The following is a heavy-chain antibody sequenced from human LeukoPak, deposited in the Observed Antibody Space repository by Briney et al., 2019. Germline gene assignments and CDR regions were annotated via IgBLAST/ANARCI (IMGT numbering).Heavy chain of an antibody. J-gene: IGHJ4*02. Sequence: QTGGSLRLSCAGAGFTFSNYGMHWVRQAPGRGLEWVAVISYEERTMYYADSVKGRFTISRDNSRNTLFLQMNSLSPDDTAVYYCAKEGTAQISTWYDNWGQGTLVTVSS. V-gene: IGHV3-30*18. CDR2: ISYEERTM. D-gene: IGHD2-2*01. CDR1: GFTFSNYG. CDR3: AKEGTAQISTWYDN.